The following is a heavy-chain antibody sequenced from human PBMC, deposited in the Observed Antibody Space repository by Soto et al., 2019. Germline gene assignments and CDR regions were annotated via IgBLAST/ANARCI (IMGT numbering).Heavy chain of an antibody. CDR2: IWYDGSNK. CDR3: ARDQPQSIVVVPVPGMDV. V-gene: IGHV3-33*01. Sequence: GGSLRLSCAASGFTFSSYGMHWVRQAPGKGLEWVEVIWYDGSNKYYADSVKGRFTISRDNSKNTLYLQMNSLRAEDTAVYYCARDQPQSIVVVPVPGMDVWGKGTTVTVSS. D-gene: IGHD2-2*01. J-gene: IGHJ6*04. CDR1: GFTFSSYG.